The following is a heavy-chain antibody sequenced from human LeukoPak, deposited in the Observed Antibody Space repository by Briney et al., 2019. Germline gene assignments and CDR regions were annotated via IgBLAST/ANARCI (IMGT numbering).Heavy chain of an antibody. CDR1: GFTFSSYG. CDR2: ISAGGGST. D-gene: IGHD3-3*01. V-gene: IGHV3-23*01. J-gene: IGHJ6*02. CDR3: AKGQTMDFWSGYGNCGMDV. Sequence: GGSLRLSCAASGFTFSSYGMHWVRQAPGKGLEWVSAISAGGGSTYYADSVRGRFTISRDNSKNTLCLQMNSLRAEDTAVYYCAKGQTMDFWSGYGNCGMDVWGHGTTDTLPS.